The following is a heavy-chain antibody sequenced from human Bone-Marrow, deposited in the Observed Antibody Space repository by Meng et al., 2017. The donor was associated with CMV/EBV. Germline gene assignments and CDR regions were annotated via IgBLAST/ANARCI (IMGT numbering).Heavy chain of an antibody. Sequence: GQQGPLWGGGKEAGAPGKVPCKASGYTFTRFYMHWVRTGPGQGLGWMGRINPNRGGTNYAQKFQGKVTMTRETSISTAYMKLSRLRSDHTGVYYCARAHWSSTSCLIDYWGQGTLVTVSS. CDR2: INPNRGGT. J-gene: IGHJ4*02. V-gene: IGHV1-2*02. CDR3: ARAHWSSTSCLIDY. D-gene: IGHD2-2*01. CDR1: GYTFTRFY.